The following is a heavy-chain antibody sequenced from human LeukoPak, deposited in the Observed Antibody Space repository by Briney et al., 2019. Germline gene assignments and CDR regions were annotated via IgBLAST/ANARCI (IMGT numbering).Heavy chain of an antibody. CDR1: GGSFSGYY. CDR2: INHSGST. V-gene: IGHV4-34*01. CDR3: ARHGLPRYCSGGSCYSVWLPHNWFDP. J-gene: IGHJ5*02. D-gene: IGHD2-15*01. Sequence: SETLSLTCAVYGGSFSGYYWSWIRQPPGKGLEWIGEINHSGSTNYNPSLKSRVTMSVDTSKNQFSLKLSSVTAADTAVYYCARHGLPRYCSGGSCYSVWLPHNWFDPWGQGTLVTVSS.